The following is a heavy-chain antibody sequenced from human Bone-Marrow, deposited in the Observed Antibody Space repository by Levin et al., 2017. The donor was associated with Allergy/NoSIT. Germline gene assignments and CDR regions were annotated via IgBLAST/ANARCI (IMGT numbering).Heavy chain of an antibody. CDR1: GGSISSSSYY. Sequence: SQTLSLTCTVSGGSISSSSYYWGWIRQPPGKGLEWIGCIYYSGSTYYNPSRKSRVTISVDTSKNQFSMKLSSVTAADTAVYDCARGSSLVEEEAFDIWGQGTMVTVSS. D-gene: IGHD1-26*01. J-gene: IGHJ3*02. CDR2: IYYSGST. V-gene: IGHV4-39*01. CDR3: ARGSSLVEEEAFDI.